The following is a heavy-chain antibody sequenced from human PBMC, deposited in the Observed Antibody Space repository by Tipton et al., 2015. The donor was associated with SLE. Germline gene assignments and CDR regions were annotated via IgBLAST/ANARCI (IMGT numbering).Heavy chain of an antibody. CDR2: LYKSGSS. CDR1: GGSISTTGYY. J-gene: IGHJ5*02. D-gene: IGHD2-2*01. V-gene: IGHV4-61*02. CDR3: ARERAICTRATCYGDNWFVT. Sequence: TLSLTCTVSGGSISTTGYYWSWIRQPAGKGLKWIGRLYKSGSSNDNAALKSRVTMSVDTSKNQFSLKVNSLTAADTAVYYCARERAICTRATCYGDNWFVTWGQGTLVSVSP.